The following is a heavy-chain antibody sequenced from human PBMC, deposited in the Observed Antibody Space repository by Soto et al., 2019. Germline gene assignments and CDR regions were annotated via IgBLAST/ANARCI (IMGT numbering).Heavy chain of an antibody. Sequence: SETLSLTCSVSGGSIGGYYWSWIRQPPGKGLEWIGYSSGSGTTNYNPSVKSRLTISIDTSKNQFSLKLSSVTAADTAVYYCARVYAYYFDYWGQGTLVTVSS. CDR2: SSGSGTT. J-gene: IGHJ4*02. D-gene: IGHD2-8*01. CDR3: ARVYAYYFDY. CDR1: GGSIGGYY. V-gene: IGHV4-59*01.